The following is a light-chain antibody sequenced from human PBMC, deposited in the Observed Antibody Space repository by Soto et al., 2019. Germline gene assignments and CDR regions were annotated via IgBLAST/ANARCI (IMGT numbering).Light chain of an antibody. CDR1: SSDVGAYNY. V-gene: IGLV2-14*01. Sequence: QSALTQPGSVSGSPGQSITISCTGTSSDVGAYNYVSWYQHHPGKAPKLMIYEVTNRPSGVSTRFSGSKSGNTASLTISGRLAEDDADYYCCSLNTGNTAYVFGTGTKLTVL. CDR3: CSLNTGNTAYV. CDR2: EVT. J-gene: IGLJ1*01.